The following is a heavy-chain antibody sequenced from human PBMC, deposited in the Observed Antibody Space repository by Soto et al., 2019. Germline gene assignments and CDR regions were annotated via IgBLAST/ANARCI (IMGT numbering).Heavy chain of an antibody. CDR2: IGSSDSTI. J-gene: IGHJ4*02. CDR1: GFTFSDYY. CDR3: ARVPNTVVSTYYFDY. V-gene: IGHV3-11*01. D-gene: IGHD2-21*01. Sequence: GGSLRVSCAASGFTFSDYYMSWIRQAPGKGLEWVSYIGSSDSTIYYADSLKGRSTISRDNAKNSLYLQMNSLRAEDTAVYYCARVPNTVVSTYYFDYWGQGTLVTVSS.